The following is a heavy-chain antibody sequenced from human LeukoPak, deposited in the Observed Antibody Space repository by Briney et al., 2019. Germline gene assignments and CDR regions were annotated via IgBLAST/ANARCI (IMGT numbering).Heavy chain of an antibody. CDR2: IIPIFGTA. D-gene: IGHD3-22*01. CDR3: ALPYDSSGYYPSYSDY. J-gene: IGHJ4*02. Sequence: AASVKVSCKASGGTFSNYAISWVRQAPGQGLEWMGGIIPIFGTANYAQKFQGRVTITADESTYTAYMELSSLRSEDTAVYYCALPYDSSGYYPSYSDYWGQGTLVTVSS. CDR1: GGTFSNYA. V-gene: IGHV1-69*13.